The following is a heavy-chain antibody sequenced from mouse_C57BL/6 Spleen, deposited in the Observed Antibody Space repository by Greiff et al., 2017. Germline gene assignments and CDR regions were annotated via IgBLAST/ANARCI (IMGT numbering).Heavy chain of an antibody. CDR3: ARGTSTVVAKEPHYCDY. V-gene: IGHV1-81*01. J-gene: IGHJ2*01. CDR1: GYTFTSYG. Sequence: QVQLQQSGAELARPGASVKLSCKASGYTFTSYGISWVKQRTGQGLEWIGEIYPRSGNTYYNEKFKGKATLTADKSSSTAYMELRSLTSEDSAVYFCARGTSTVVAKEPHYCDYWGQGTTLTVSS. CDR2: IYPRSGNT. D-gene: IGHD1-1*01.